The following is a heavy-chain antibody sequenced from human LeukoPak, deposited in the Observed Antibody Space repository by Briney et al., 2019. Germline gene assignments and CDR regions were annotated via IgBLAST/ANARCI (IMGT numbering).Heavy chain of an antibody. V-gene: IGHV3-23*01. Sequence: PGGSLRLSCAASGFTFSNHAMGWVRQAPGKGLEWVSGSSGTDNSTYSADSVKGRFTISRDNSKNTLYLQMNSLRAEDTAVYYCVKGPGFSSSWAPFWDYWGQGTLVTVSS. D-gene: IGHD6-13*01. CDR2: SSGTDNST. CDR1: GFTFSNHA. CDR3: VKGPGFSSSWAPFWDY. J-gene: IGHJ4*02.